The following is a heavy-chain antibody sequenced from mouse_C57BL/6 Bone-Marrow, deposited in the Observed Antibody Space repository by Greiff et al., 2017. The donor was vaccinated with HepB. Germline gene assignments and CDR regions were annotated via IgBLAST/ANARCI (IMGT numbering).Heavy chain of an antibody. CDR1: GFTFSSYA. V-gene: IGHV5-4*01. D-gene: IGHD2-3*01. J-gene: IGHJ3*01. CDR3: ARDRDDGYPWFAY. Sequence: EVQVVESGGGLVKPGGSLKLSCAASGFTFSSYAMSWVRQTPEKRLEWVATISDGGSYTYYPDNVKGRFTISRDNAKNNLYLQMSHLKSEDTAMYYCARDRDDGYPWFAYWGQGTLVTVSA. CDR2: ISDGGSYT.